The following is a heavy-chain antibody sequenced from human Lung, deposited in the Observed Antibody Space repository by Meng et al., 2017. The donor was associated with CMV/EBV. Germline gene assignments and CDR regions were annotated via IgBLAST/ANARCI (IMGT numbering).Heavy chain of an antibody. CDR3: AKDISFHGLALPSN. V-gene: IGHV3-43*01. CDR2: LSWDGGTT. CDR1: GFTFADYT. D-gene: IGHD2-2*01. J-gene: IGHJ4*02. Sequence: GESXKISCAASGFTFADYTMHWVRQVPGKGLQWVSLLSWDGGTTFYADSVKGRFTISRDISENSLYLQMNSLRSEDTALYFFAKDISFHGLALPSNWGRGTXVTVSS.